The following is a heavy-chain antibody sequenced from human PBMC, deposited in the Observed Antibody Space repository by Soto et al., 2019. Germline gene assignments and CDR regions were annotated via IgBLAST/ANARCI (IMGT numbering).Heavy chain of an antibody. CDR1: GFTFSSYA. CDR2: ISGSGGST. D-gene: IGHD3-10*01. V-gene: IGHV3-23*01. Sequence: EVQLLESGGGLVQPGVSLRLSCAASGFTFSSYAMSCVRQAPGKGLEWVSAISGSGGSTYYADSVKGRFTISRDNSKNTMYLEMNSLRAEDTAVYYCARFTLAMVRGAFGYFHYWGQGTLVTVSS. CDR3: ARFTLAMVRGAFGYFHY. J-gene: IGHJ4*02.